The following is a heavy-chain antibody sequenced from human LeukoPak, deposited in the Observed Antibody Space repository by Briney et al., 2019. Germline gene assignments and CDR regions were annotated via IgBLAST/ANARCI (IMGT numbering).Heavy chain of an antibody. D-gene: IGHD6-13*01. CDR1: GVTHSSYA. CDR2: ISYDGSNK. Sequence: GRSLRLSCAASGVTHSSYAMHWVRQAPGKGLEWVAVISYDGSNKYYADSVKGRFTISRDNSKNTLYLQMNSLRAEDTAVYYCARDTGIAAAPFDYWGQGTLVTVSS. CDR3: ARDTGIAAAPFDY. V-gene: IGHV3-30*04. J-gene: IGHJ4*02.